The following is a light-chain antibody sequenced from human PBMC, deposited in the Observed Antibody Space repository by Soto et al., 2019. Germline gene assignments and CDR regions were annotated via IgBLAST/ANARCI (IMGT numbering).Light chain of an antibody. CDR1: QSVSSN. Sequence: EIVMTQSPATLSVSPGERDTLSCRASQSVSSNLAWYQQKPGQAPRLLIYGASPRATGIPARFSGSGSGTEFTLTISSLQSEDFAVYYCQQYNNWPWTFGQGTKVEIK. V-gene: IGKV3-15*01. CDR2: GAS. CDR3: QQYNNWPWT. J-gene: IGKJ1*01.